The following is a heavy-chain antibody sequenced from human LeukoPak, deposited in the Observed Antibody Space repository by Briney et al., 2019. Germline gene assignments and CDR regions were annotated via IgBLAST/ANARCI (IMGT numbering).Heavy chain of an antibody. CDR3: ARHVQMDTAMGHNWFDP. V-gene: IGHV4-39*01. CDR2: IYYSRST. CDR1: GGSIIISGHY. Sequence: SETLSLTCTVSGGSIIISGHYWGWIRQSPGKGLEWIVSIYYSRSTYYTPSLKSRVSISVDTSKNQFSLKLRSVTAADTAVYYCARHVQMDTAMGHNWFDPWGQGTLVTVSS. J-gene: IGHJ5*02. D-gene: IGHD5-18*01.